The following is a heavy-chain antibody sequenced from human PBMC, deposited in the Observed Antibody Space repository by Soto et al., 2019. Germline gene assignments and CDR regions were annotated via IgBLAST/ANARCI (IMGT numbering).Heavy chain of an antibody. CDR2: RSYNGST. V-gene: IGHV4-59*11. D-gene: IGHD1-7*01. J-gene: IGHJ6*02. Sequence: SETLSLICTASGASISSHYWSWIRPPPGMGLERVGYRSYNGSTNYNPSLKSRVNISVDTSKNQLSLKLSALPDADTAAYFCARGGGEGVITGTTAETYYYVGMDVRDQGTTVTVSS. CDR1: GASISSHY. CDR3: ARGGGEGVITGTTAETYYYVGMDV.